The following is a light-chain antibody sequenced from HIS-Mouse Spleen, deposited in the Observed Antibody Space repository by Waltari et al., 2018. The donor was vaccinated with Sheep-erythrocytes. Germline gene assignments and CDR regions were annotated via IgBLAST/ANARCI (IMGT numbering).Light chain of an antibody. CDR2: EGS. J-gene: IGLJ2*01. V-gene: IGLV2-23*01. CDR3: CSYAGSSTLV. Sequence: QSALTQPASVSGSPGQSITISCTGTSSDVGSYNLVSWYQQHPGKAPKLMIYEGSKRPSVVANRFSGSKSGNTASLTISGLQVEDEADYYCCSYAGSSTLVFGGGTKLTVL. CDR1: SSDVGSYNL.